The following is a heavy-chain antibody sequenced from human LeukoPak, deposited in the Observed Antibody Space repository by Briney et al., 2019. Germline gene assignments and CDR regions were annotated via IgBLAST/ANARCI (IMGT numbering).Heavy chain of an antibody. Sequence: GGSLRLSCAASGFTFSSYSMNWVRQAPGKGREWVSSISSSSSYIYYADSVKGRFTISTDNAKNSLYLQMNSLRAEDTAVYYCAGDNDYYDSSGFSPWYFDLWGRGTPVTVSS. CDR1: GFTFSSYS. J-gene: IGHJ2*01. CDR2: ISSSSSYI. D-gene: IGHD3-22*01. CDR3: AGDNDYYDSSGFSPWYFDL. V-gene: IGHV3-21*01.